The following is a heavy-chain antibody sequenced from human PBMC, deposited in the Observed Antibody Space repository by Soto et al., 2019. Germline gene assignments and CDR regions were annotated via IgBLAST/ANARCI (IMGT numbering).Heavy chain of an antibody. D-gene: IGHD2-2*01. J-gene: IGHJ4*02. CDR1: GLSFSTSA. V-gene: IGHV3-30*04. Sequence: LVEAGGGVVQPGRSLRLSCAASGLSFSTSAMHWVRQAPGKGLEWVAAISSDGRKRYYADSVRGRFTISRDNYNNTLFLQMNTLRLEETAVYDWAGGGPHSVIVIATWLMFDFWGQGTLVSVSS. CDR3: AGGGPHSVIVIATWLMFDF. CDR2: ISSDGRKR.